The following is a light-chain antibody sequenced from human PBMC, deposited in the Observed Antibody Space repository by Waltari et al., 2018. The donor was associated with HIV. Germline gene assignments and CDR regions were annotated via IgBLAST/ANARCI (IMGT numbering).Light chain of an antibody. CDR1: SSDFGFDNY. CDR3: TSYTTSDTLR. CDR2: EVS. J-gene: IGLJ3*02. V-gene: IGLV2-14*03. Sequence: QSVLTQPASVSGSPGQSVTISCTGTSSDFGFDNYVSWYQQYPGKAPPLIIYEVSSRPSGVSVRFSGSKSGNTASLTISGLQNEDEADYFCTSYTTSDTLRFGGGTKVTVL.